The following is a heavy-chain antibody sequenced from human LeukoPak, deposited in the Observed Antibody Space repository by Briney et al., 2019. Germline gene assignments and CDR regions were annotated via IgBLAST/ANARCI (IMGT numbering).Heavy chain of an antibody. CDR3: ARDSGRFYIDY. CDR1: GFTFSDYY. V-gene: IGHV3-11*01. D-gene: IGHD5-12*01. Sequence: GGSLRLSCAASGFTFSDYYMTWIRQAPGKGLEWVSYISSSSNNIHYANSVRGRFTISRDNAKNSLYLQINSLRADDTAIYYCARDSGRFYIDYWGQGTLVTVSS. CDR2: ISSSSNNI. J-gene: IGHJ4*02.